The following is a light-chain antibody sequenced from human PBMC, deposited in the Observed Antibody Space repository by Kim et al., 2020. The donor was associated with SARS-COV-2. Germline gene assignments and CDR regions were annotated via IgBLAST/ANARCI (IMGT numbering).Light chain of an antibody. CDR2: GAS. CDR1: HDIYTY. Sequence: ASVVDRVTITCRASHDIYTYLAWFQQKPGKVPKRLISGASRLQSGVPSRFSGSGSGAEFTLTISNLQPEDVATYYCLHHKDYPYTFGQGTKVDIK. J-gene: IGKJ1*01. CDR3: LHHKDYPYT. V-gene: IGKV1-17*03.